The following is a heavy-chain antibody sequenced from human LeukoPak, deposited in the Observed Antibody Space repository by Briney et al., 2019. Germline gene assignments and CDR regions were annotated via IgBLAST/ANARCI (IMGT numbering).Heavy chain of an antibody. CDR3: ARDTDILTGYYRGSYFDY. V-gene: IGHV3-30*04. J-gene: IGHJ4*02. Sequence: GGSLRLSCAASGFTFSSYAMHWVRQAPGKGLEWVAIISYDGSIKHYADSVKGRFTISRDNSKNTLFLQMNSLRAEDTAVYYCARDTDILTGYYRGSYFDYWGQGTLVTVSS. D-gene: IGHD3-9*01. CDR1: GFTFSSYA. CDR2: ISYDGSIK.